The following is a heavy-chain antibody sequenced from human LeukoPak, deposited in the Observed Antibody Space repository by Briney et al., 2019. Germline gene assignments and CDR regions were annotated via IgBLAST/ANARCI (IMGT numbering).Heavy chain of an antibody. CDR1: GYTLTELS. D-gene: IGHD1-1*01. V-gene: IGHV1-24*01. J-gene: IGHJ3*02. CDR3: ASLRGVAGTYDAFDI. CDR2: FDPEDGET. Sequence: GPVKVSCKVSGYTLTELSMHWVRQAPGKGLEWTGGFDPEDGETIYAQKFQGRVTMTEDTSTDTAYMELSSLRSEDTAVYYCASLRGVAGTYDAFDIWGQGTMVTVSS.